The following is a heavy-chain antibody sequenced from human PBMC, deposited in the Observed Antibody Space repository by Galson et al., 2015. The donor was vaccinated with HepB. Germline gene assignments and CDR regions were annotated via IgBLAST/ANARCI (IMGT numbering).Heavy chain of an antibody. D-gene: IGHD4/OR15-4a*01. CDR1: GFTFNNYW. Sequence: SLRLSCAASGFTFNNYWMHWVRHAPGKGLVWVSRIDNDGTGTDYGDSVRGRFTISRDNAKNTLYLVMSSLRADDTAVYFCARRQCIGASCYLDSWGQGTLVTASS. CDR2: IDNDGTGT. CDR3: ARRQCIGASCYLDS. J-gene: IGHJ4*02. V-gene: IGHV3-74*01.